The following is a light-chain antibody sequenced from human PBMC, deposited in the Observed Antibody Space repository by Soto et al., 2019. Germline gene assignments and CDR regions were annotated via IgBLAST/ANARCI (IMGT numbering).Light chain of an antibody. CDR3: QQYDNWPWT. CDR1: QDISKY. Sequence: DIQMTQSPSSLSASFGDRVTITCQASQDISKYLNWYQQKPGKAPKLLIYDASNLETGVPSRFSGSGSGTDFTLTISSLQSEDFAVYYCQQYDNWPWTFGQGTKVDIK. J-gene: IGKJ1*01. CDR2: DAS. V-gene: IGKV1-33*01.